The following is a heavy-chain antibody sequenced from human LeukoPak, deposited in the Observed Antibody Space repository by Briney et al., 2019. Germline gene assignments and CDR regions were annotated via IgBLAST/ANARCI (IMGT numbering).Heavy chain of an antibody. Sequence: LSGGSLRLSCAASGFTFSSYWMHWVRQAPGKGLVWVSRINSDGSSTSYADSVKGRFTISRDNAKNTLYLQMNSLRPEDTAVYYCATQCGGNCRDDYWGQGTLVTVSS. V-gene: IGHV3-74*01. CDR1: GFTFSSYW. CDR2: INSDGSST. D-gene: IGHD1-1*01. J-gene: IGHJ4*02. CDR3: ATQCGGNCRDDY.